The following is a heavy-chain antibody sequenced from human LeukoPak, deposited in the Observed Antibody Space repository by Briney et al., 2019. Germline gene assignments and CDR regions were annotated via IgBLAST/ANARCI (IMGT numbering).Heavy chain of an antibody. D-gene: IGHD1-26*01. J-gene: IGHJ3*02. CDR3: TRGGYSGSYSYAFDI. V-gene: IGHV3-49*04. Sequence: PGRSPRLSCTASGFTFGDYAMSWVRQTPGKGLEWVGFIRGKAYGGTTENAASVEGRFTISRDDSKSIAYLQINSLKTEDTAVYYCTRGGYSGSYSYAFDIWGQGTMVTVSS. CDR2: IRGKAYGGTT. CDR1: GFTFGDYA.